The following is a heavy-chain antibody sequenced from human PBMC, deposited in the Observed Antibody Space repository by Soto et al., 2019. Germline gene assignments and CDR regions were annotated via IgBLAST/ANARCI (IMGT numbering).Heavy chain of an antibody. CDR2: IYTSGGT. D-gene: IGHD6-13*01. J-gene: IGHJ6*02. V-gene: IGHV4-4*07. Sequence: KPSETLSLTCSVSGGSMTSHYWSWIRQPAGKGLEWIGRIYTSGGTNYNPSLKSRVTMSRDTSKKQISLKLSSVTAADTAVYYCARGAVAGVDYGMDVWGQGTTVTVSS. CDR1: GGSMTSHY. CDR3: ARGAVAGVDYGMDV.